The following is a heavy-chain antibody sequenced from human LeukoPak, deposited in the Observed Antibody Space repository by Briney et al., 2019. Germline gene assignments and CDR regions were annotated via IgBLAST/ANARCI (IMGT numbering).Heavy chain of an antibody. CDR2: ISASGSAT. J-gene: IGHJ4*02. D-gene: IGHD3-10*01. CDR1: GFIFSNYG. V-gene: IGHV3-23*01. CDR3: ARARSEVRGVIMVFDY. Sequence: GGSLRLSCAASGFIFSNYGMNWVRQAPGKGLEWVAAISASGSATSYADSVKGRFTISRDNSKNTLYLQMNSLRAEDTAVYYCARARSEVRGVIMVFDYWGQGTLVTVSS.